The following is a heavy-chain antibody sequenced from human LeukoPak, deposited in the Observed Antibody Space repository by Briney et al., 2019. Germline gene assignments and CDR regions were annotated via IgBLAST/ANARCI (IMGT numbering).Heavy chain of an antibody. CDR3: ARMYCSRGSCYPLFYYYAMDV. CDR2: FDPEDGET. CDR1: GYTLTELS. V-gene: IGHV1-24*01. Sequence: ASVKVSCKVSGYTLTELSMHWVRQAPGKGLEWMGGFDPEDGETIYAQKFQGRVTMTEDTSTDTAYMELSSLRSEDTAVYYCARMYCSRGSCYPLFYYYAMDVWGQGTTVAVSS. J-gene: IGHJ6*02. D-gene: IGHD2-15*01.